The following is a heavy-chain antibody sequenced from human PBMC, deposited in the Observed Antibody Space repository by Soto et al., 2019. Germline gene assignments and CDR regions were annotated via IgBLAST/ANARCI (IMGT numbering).Heavy chain of an antibody. J-gene: IGHJ5*02. CDR3: ARKIVATSRGDWFEP. V-gene: IGHV3-21*01. Sequence: PGGSLRLSCAASGFTFSSYSMNWVRQAPGKGLEWVSSISSSSSYIDYADSVKGRFTISRDNAKNSLYLQMNSLRAEDTAVYYCARKIVATSRGDWFEPWGQGTLVTVSS. D-gene: IGHD5-12*01. CDR1: GFTFSSYS. CDR2: ISSSSSYI.